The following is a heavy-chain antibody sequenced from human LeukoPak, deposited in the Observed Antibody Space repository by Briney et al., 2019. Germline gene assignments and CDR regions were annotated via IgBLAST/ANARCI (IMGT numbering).Heavy chain of an antibody. Sequence: PSETLSLTCTVSGGSVSTISHFWDWVRQPPGKGLEWIVSLSDTGTTYYNPSLESRVTMSVDTSKNQLSLKLSSVTAADTAVYYCARRDHTGRSHAWFDPWGQGTLVTVSS. CDR2: LSDTGTT. V-gene: IGHV4-39*01. CDR1: GGSVSTISHF. J-gene: IGHJ5*02. D-gene: IGHD1-14*01. CDR3: ARRDHTGRSHAWFDP.